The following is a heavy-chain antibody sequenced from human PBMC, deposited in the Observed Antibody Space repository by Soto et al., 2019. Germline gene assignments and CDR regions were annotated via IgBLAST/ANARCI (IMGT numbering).Heavy chain of an antibody. D-gene: IGHD3-3*01. CDR2: INPSGGST. Sequence: GASVKVSCKASGYTFTGYYMHWVRQAPGQGLEWMGIINPSGGSTSYAQKFQGRVTMTRDTSTSTVYMELSSLRSEDTAVYYCARDTNLLEWLLYPSAYYYYGMDVWGQGTTVTVSS. CDR3: ARDTNLLEWLLYPSAYYYYGMDV. V-gene: IGHV1-46*01. CDR1: GYTFTGYY. J-gene: IGHJ6*02.